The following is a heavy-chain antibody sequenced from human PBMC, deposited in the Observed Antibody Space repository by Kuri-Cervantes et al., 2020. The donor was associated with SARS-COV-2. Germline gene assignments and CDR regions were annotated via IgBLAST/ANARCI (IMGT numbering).Heavy chain of an antibody. V-gene: IGHV4-39*07. CDR2: IYYSGNT. CDR3: ARDPNANHNNWFDP. CDR1: GDSISSSAYH. D-gene: IGHD4/OR15-4a*01. J-gene: IGHJ5*02. Sequence: SETLSLTCTGSGDSISSSAYHWGWIRQPPGKGLEWIGNIYYSGNTYYNPSLKSRVTISVDTSKNQFSLKLSSVTAADTAVYYCARDPNANHNNWFDPWGQGTLVTVSS.